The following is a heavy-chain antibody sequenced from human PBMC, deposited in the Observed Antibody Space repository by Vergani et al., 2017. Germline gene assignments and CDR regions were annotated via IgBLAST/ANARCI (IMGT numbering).Heavy chain of an antibody. CDR1: GFTFSSYA. D-gene: IGHD6-19*01. V-gene: IGHV3-23*01. J-gene: IGHJ3*02. CDR2: ISGSGGST. Sequence: EVQLLESGGGLVQPGGSLRLSCAASGFTFSSYAMSWVRQAPGKGLEWVSAISGSGGSTYYADSVKGRFTISRDNSKNTLYLQMNSLRAEDTAVYYCANSIPYSSGWYGDAFDIWGQGTMVTVSS. CDR3: ANSIPYSSGWYGDAFDI.